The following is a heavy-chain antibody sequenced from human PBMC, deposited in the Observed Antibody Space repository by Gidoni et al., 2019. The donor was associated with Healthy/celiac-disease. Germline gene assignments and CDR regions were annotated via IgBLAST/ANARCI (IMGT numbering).Heavy chain of an antibody. CDR2: IYYSGNT. D-gene: IGHD6-13*01. CDR3: AREGGSSWYSAFDI. CDR1: GGSISSSSYY. Sequence: QLQLQESGPGLVKPSEPLSLTCTVPGGSISSSSYYWGLIRQPPGQGLEWIGSIYYSGNTYYNPSLKSRVTISVDTSKNQFSLKLSSVTAADTAVYYCAREGGSSWYSAFDIWGQGTMVTVSS. V-gene: IGHV4-39*07. J-gene: IGHJ3*02.